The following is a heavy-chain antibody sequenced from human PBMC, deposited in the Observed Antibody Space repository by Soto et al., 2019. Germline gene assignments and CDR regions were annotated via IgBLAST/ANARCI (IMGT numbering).Heavy chain of an antibody. J-gene: IGHJ1*01. Sequence: EVQLVESGGGLVQPGVSLRLSCAASGFSFDSYWMHWVRQAPGQGPVWVSRIDYDGTTTNYADSVKGRFTISRDNAKNTLYLQMNSLRPEDTAVYYCARGPRASSGGTGAYWGQGTLVTVSS. V-gene: IGHV3-74*01. D-gene: IGHD2-2*01. CDR2: IDYDGTTT. CDR3: ARGPRASSGGTGAY. CDR1: GFSFDSYW.